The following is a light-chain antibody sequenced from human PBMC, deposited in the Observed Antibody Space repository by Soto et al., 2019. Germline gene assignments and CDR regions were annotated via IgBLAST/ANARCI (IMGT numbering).Light chain of an antibody. V-gene: IGKV3-11*01. CDR1: QSVSSY. CDR3: QQRANWPHT. Sequence: EIVSTQSPGTLSLSPGERATLSCRASQSVSSYLAWYQQKPGQAPRLLIYDASKRATGVPASFSGSGSGTYFTLTISSLEPEDSAVYYCQQRANWPHTFGQGTKLEIK. J-gene: IGKJ2*01. CDR2: DAS.